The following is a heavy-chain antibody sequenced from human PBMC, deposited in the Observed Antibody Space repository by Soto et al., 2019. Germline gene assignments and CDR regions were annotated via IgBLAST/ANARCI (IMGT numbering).Heavy chain of an antibody. CDR2: IYPGDSDT. Sequence: GESLKISCKGSGYSFTSYWIGWVRQMPGKGLEWMGIIYPGDSDTRYSPSFQGQVTISADKSISTAYLQWSSLKASDTAMYYCARLRPPAAGVFGYFDYWGQGTLVTVSS. D-gene: IGHD6-13*01. J-gene: IGHJ4*02. V-gene: IGHV5-51*01. CDR3: ARLRPPAAGVFGYFDY. CDR1: GYSFTSYW.